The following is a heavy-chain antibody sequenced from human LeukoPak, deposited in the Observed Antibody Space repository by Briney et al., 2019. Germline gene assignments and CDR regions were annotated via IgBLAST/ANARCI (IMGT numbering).Heavy chain of an antibody. CDR3: ARRAGGGNAGYFDY. Sequence: DPSETLSLTCTVSGGSISTFYWNWIRQPPGKGLEWIGCIYYSGSTNYNPSLKSRVSMAVDTSKNQFSLRLSSVAAADTAVYYCARRAGGGNAGYFDYWGQGILVTVSS. CDR1: GGSISTFY. CDR2: IYYSGST. J-gene: IGHJ4*02. V-gene: IGHV4-59*01. D-gene: IGHD4-23*01.